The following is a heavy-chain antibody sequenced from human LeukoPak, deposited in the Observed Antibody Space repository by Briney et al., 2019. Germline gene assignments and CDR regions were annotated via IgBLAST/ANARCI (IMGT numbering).Heavy chain of an antibody. CDR3: ASTYGFYGSGSYRPDY. CDR2: ISSSSSYI. J-gene: IGHJ4*02. CDR1: GFTFSSYS. Sequence: PGGSLRLSCAASGFTFSSYSMNWVRQAPGKGLEWVSSISSSSSYIYYADSVKGRFTISRDNAKKSLYLQMNSLRAEDTAVYYCASTYGFYGSGSYRPDYWGQGTLVTVSS. V-gene: IGHV3-21*01. D-gene: IGHD3-10*01.